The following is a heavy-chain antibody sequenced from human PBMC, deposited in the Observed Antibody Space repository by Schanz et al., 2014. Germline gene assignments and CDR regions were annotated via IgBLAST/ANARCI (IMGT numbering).Heavy chain of an antibody. D-gene: IGHD3-22*01. CDR3: AKEDRNHNSDYVY. J-gene: IGHJ4*02. CDR1: GFTFTSYS. CDR2: IRYDGSSK. Sequence: VQLLESGGGVVQPGGSLRLSCAASGFTFTSYSMHWVRPAPGTRLEWVAFIRYDGSSKYYADSVRGRFTISRDDSKTTLYLQMNSLRPKDTAVYYCAKEDRNHNSDYVYWGQGTLVTVSS. V-gene: IGHV3-30*02.